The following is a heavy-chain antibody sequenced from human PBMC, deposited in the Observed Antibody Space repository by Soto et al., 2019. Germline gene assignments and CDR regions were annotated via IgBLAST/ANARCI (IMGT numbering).Heavy chain of an antibody. Sequence: EVQLVESGGGLFQPGGSLRLSCAASGFTVSSKYMTWVRQAPGKGLEWVSLIQSGGTTYYADSVKGRFTISRDTSENTLHLQMDSLRVEDTAVYYCARDDGLCDGGRCDGIPLAVLCKGTTVTFSS. J-gene: IGHJ6*04. CDR3: ARDDGLCDGGRCDGIPLAV. V-gene: IGHV3-66*01. D-gene: IGHD2-15*01. CDR1: GFTVSSKY. CDR2: IQSGGTT.